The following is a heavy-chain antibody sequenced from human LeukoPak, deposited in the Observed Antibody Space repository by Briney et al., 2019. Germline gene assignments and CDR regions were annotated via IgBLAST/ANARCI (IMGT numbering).Heavy chain of an antibody. CDR1: GFTFSSYE. CDR2: ISSSGSTI. V-gene: IGHV3-48*03. J-gene: IGHJ4*02. Sequence: GGSLRLSCAASGFTFSSYEMNWVGQAPGKGLEGGSYISSSGSTIYYADSVKGRFTISRDNAKNSLYLQMNSLRAEDTAVYYCARDKIVGATHFDYWGQGTLVTVSS. CDR3: ARDKIVGATHFDY. D-gene: IGHD1-26*01.